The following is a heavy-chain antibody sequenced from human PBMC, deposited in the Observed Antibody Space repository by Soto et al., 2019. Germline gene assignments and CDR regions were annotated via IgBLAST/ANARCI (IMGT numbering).Heavy chain of an antibody. Sequence: EVQLVESGGGLGQPGGSLKLSCTASGFTFSDSPMHWVRQASGKGLEWVGRIRSKANNYATAYGASVKGRFTISRDDSKNTAYLQMNSLKTEDAAVYYCTSHSPEDMRRTWGQGTLVTVSS. CDR2: IRSKANNYAT. J-gene: IGHJ5*02. CDR3: TSHSPEDMRRT. D-gene: IGHD2-15*01. V-gene: IGHV3-73*02. CDR1: GFTFSDSP.